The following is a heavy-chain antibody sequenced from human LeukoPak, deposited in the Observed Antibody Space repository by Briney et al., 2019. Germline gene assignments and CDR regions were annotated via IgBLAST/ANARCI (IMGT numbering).Heavy chain of an antibody. D-gene: IGHD3-3*01. J-gene: IGHJ4*02. V-gene: IGHV3-30*02. CDR3: ARGLFLADDY. CDR1: GFTFSSYG. Sequence: GGSLRLSCAASGFTFSSYGMHWVRQAPGKGLEWVAFIRYDGSNKYYADSVKGRFTISRDNSKNTLYLQMNSLRAEDTAVYYCARGLFLADDYWGQGTLVTVSS. CDR2: IRYDGSNK.